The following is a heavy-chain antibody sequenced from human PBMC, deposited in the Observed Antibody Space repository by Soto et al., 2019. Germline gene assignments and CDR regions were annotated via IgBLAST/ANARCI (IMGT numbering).Heavy chain of an antibody. CDR1: GYSFTSYW. D-gene: IGHD1-7*01. J-gene: IGHJ3*02. CDR3: ARRITGTFTYDAFDI. CDR2: IYPGDSHT. V-gene: IGHV5-51*01. Sequence: VESLKISCKGSGYSFTSYWNGWVRQMPGKGLECMGIIYPGDSHTRYSPSFQGQVTISADKSISTAYLQWSSLKASDTAMYFCARRITGTFTYDAFDIWGQGTVVTVSS.